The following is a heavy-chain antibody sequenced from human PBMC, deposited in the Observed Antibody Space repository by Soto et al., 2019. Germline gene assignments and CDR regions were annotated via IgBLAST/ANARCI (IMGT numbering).Heavy chain of an antibody. CDR3: AAGEASSRNLAPYYLDF. D-gene: IGHD6-13*01. J-gene: IGHJ4*02. V-gene: IGHV4-59*01. Sequence: SETLSLTCTVSGGSMRNYFWTWMRQPPGKGLEWTGYIHYSGTTSFFPSYNPSLSSRVTISEATSKNQLSLKLLSATTADTAVYFCAAGEASSRNLAPYYLDFWGQGTLVTVSS. CDR2: IHYSGTT. CDR1: GGSMRNYF.